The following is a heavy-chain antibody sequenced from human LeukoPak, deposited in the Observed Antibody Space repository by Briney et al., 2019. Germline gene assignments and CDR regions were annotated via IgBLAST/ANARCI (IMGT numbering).Heavy chain of an antibody. J-gene: IGHJ4*02. CDR3: AFESVATQGGLAY. CDR2: ISSSHI. Sequence: PGGSLRLSFAASGLPFTTSSMNWGRPAPGKGLEWVSSISSSHIYYADSVKGRFTVSRDNPKNSVYLQMSSLRAEDTAVYYCAFESVATQGGLAYWGQGTLVTVSS. D-gene: IGHD5-12*01. V-gene: IGHV3-21*01. CDR1: GLPFTTSS.